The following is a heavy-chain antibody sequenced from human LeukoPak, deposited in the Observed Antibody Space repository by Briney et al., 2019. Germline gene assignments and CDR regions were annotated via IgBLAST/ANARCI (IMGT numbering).Heavy chain of an antibody. J-gene: IGHJ4*02. D-gene: IGHD5-24*01. Sequence: PGGSLRLSCVASGFTFSSYGMHWVRQAPGKGLEWVAVIWYDGSNKYYADSVKGRFTISRDNSKNTLYLQMNSLRAEDTAVYYCAKNRDGIYYNYLDYWGQGTLVTVSS. V-gene: IGHV3-33*06. CDR3: AKNRDGIYYNYLDY. CDR2: IWYDGSNK. CDR1: GFTFSSYG.